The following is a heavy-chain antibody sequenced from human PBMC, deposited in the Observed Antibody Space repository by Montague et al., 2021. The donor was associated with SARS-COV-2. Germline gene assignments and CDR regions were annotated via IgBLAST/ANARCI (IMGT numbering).Heavy chain of an antibody. V-gene: IGHV3-13*01. D-gene: IGHD1-14*01. CDR3: ARDQNHGMDV. Sequence: SLRLSCAASGFTFSQYDMHWVRQVTGKGLEWVSGSGKAGDTHYSGTVKGRFTISRDNSKNTLYLQMNSLRVEDTAVYYCARDQNHGMDVWGQGTTVIVS. CDR1: GFTFSQYD. CDR2: SGKAGDT. J-gene: IGHJ6*02.